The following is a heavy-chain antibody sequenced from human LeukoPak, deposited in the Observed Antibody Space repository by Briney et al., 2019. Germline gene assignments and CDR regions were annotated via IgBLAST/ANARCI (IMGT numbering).Heavy chain of an antibody. Sequence: PGGSLRLSCAASGFTFSSYAMSWVRQAPGKGLEWVSAISATGGSTYYADSVKGRFTISRDNSKNTLYLQMNSLRAEDTAVHYCAKVRDYYYYGMDVWGQGTTVTVSS. V-gene: IGHV3-23*01. CDR3: AKVRDYYYYGMDV. CDR2: ISATGGST. J-gene: IGHJ6*02. CDR1: GFTFSSYA.